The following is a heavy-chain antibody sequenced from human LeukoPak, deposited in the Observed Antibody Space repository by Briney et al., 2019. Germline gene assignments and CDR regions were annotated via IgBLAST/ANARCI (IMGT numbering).Heavy chain of an antibody. CDR3: AKDVPTAYFDY. V-gene: IGHV3-30-3*01. Sequence: GGSLRLSCAASGFTFSSHAMHWVRQAPGKGLEWVAVLSHDGGKKYYADSVKGRFTISRDNSKTTLYLQMNSLRAEDTAVYYCAKDVPTAYFDYWGQGTLVTVSS. D-gene: IGHD2-2*01. J-gene: IGHJ4*02. CDR1: GFTFSSHA. CDR2: LSHDGGKK.